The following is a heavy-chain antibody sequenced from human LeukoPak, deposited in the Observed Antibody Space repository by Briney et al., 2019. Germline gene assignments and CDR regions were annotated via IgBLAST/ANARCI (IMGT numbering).Heavy chain of an antibody. Sequence: PSQTLSLTCAVSGGSISSGGYSWSWIRQPPGKGLEWIGYIYHSESTYYNPSLKSRVTISVDRSKNQFSLKLSSVTAADTAVYYCARVNAAAGYAFDIWGQGTMVTVSS. V-gene: IGHV4-30-2*01. CDR1: GGSISSGGYS. D-gene: IGHD6-13*01. CDR3: ARVNAAAGYAFDI. J-gene: IGHJ3*02. CDR2: IYHSEST.